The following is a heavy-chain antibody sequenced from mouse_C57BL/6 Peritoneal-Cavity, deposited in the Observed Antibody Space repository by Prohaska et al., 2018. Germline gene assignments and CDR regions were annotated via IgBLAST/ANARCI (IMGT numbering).Heavy chain of an antibody. Sequence: EVKLLQSGGGLVQPGGSLKLSCAASGIDCSRYWRSMVRRAPGKGLEWIGEINPDSSTINYAPSLKDKFIISRDNAKNTLYLQMSKVRSEDTALYYCASLSYYFDYWGQGTTLTVSS. CDR1: GIDCSRYW. CDR3: ASLSYYFDY. V-gene: IGHV4-1*01. CDR2: INPDSSTI. J-gene: IGHJ2*01. D-gene: IGHD6-5*01.